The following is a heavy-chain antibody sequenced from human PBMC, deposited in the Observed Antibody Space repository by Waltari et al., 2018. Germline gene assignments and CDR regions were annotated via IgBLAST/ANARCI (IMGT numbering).Heavy chain of an antibody. CDR3: ARDRYFDY. CDR1: GFTFSSEA. J-gene: IGHJ4*02. CDR2: ISYDGSNK. V-gene: IGHV3-30*01. Sequence: QVQLVESGGGVVQTGGSLRLSCAAYGFTFSSEAMHWVRQAPGKGLEWVEVISYDGSNKYYADSVKGRFTISRDNSKNTLYLQMNSLRAEDTAVYYCARDRYFDYWGQGTLVTFSS.